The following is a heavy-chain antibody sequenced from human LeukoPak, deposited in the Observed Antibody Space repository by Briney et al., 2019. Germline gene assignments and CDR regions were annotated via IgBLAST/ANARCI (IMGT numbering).Heavy chain of an antibody. D-gene: IGHD3-22*01. Sequence: PGGSLRLSCAASGFAFDDYGMSWVRQAPGKGLEWVSGINCNGGSTGYADSVNGRFTISRDNAKNSLYLQMNSLRAEDTALYYCARGSSGYYVNDAFDIWGQGTMVTVSS. J-gene: IGHJ3*02. CDR2: INCNGGST. CDR3: ARGSSGYYVNDAFDI. CDR1: GFAFDDYG. V-gene: IGHV3-20*04.